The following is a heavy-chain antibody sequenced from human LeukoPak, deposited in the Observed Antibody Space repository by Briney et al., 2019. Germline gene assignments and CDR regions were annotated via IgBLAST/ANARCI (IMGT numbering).Heavy chain of an antibody. J-gene: IGHJ6*02. D-gene: IGHD1-26*01. Sequence: SETLSLTCAVSGGSVSSGSYYWSWIRQPPGKGLEWLGYIYYSGSTSYNPSLKRRVTISVDTSKNQFSLKLSSVTAADTAVYYCARDRQERELAHYYYYGMDVWGQGTTVTVSS. CDR2: IYYSGST. CDR3: ARDRQERELAHYYYYGMDV. CDR1: GGSVSSGSYY. V-gene: IGHV4-31*11.